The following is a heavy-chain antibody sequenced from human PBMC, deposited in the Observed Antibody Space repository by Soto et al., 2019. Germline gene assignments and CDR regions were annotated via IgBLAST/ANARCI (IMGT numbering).Heavy chain of an antibody. V-gene: IGHV1-8*01. J-gene: IGHJ5*02. CDR1: GYTFTSYD. D-gene: IGHD3-16*02. Sequence: QVQLVQSGAEVKKPGASVKVSCKASGYTFTSYDINWVRQATGQGLEWMGWMNPNSGNTGYAKKFQGRVTMNTNTSISTAYMELSSLRSEDTAVYYCARERSSSKRFDPWGQGTLVTVSS. CDR2: MNPNSGNT. CDR3: ARERSSSKRFDP.